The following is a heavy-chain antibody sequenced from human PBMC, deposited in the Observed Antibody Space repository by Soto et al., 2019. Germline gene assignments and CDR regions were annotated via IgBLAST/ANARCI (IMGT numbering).Heavy chain of an antibody. J-gene: IGHJ5*01. CDR2: ISYMGTT. CDR3: GRVVEGATRHTDLDS. Sequence: PSETLSLTCTVSGGSMNNYYWRWIRQAPGKGLQYIGYISYMGTTNYNSSLKSRVTISVDTANNQVSLRMRSLTAADTAVYYCGRVVEGATRHTDLDSWGQGTLVTVSS. D-gene: IGHD2-21*01. CDR1: GGSMNNYY. V-gene: IGHV4-59*04.